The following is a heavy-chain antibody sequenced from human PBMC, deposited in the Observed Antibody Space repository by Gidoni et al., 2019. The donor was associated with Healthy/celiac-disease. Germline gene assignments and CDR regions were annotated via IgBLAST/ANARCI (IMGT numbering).Heavy chain of an antibody. D-gene: IGHD3-22*01. J-gene: IGHJ3*02. CDR3: ANAPYYYDSSGYYVFGAFDI. CDR1: GFTFDDYA. Sequence: EVQLVESGGGLVQPGRSLRLSCAASGFTFDDYAMHWVRQAPGKGLEWVSVSSWNSGSIGYADSVKCRFTISRDNAKNSLYLQMNSLRAEDTALYYCANAPYYYDSSGYYVFGAFDIWGQGTMVTVSS. V-gene: IGHV3-9*01. CDR2: SSWNSGSI.